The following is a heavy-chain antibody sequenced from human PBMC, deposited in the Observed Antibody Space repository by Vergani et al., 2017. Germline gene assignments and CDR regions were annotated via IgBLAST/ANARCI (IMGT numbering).Heavy chain of an antibody. V-gene: IGHV1-3*01. CDR2: INAGNGNT. J-gene: IGHJ6*02. D-gene: IGHD2-21*01. Sequence: QVQLVQSGAEVKKPGASVKVSCKASGYTFTSYAMHWVRQAPGQRLEWMGWINAGNGNTKYSQKFQGRVTITRDTSASTAYMELSSLRSEDTAVYYCARLFIPKVTAGSIHKNTGYYYYYGMDVWGQGTTVTVSS. CDR3: ARLFIPKVTAGSIHKNTGYYYYYGMDV. CDR1: GYTFTSYA.